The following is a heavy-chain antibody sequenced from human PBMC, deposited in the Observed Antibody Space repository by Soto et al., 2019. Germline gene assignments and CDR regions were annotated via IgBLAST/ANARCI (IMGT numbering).Heavy chain of an antibody. Sequence: SETLSLTCTVSGGSISSYYWSWIRQPAGKGLEWIGRIYTSGSTNYTPSLKSRVTMSVDTSKNQFSLKLSSVTAADTAVYHCARGTRLHSTGYFHYCYGMDIWAQGTLVTVSS. CDR1: GGSISSYY. CDR2: IYTSGST. CDR3: ARGTRLHSTGYFHYCYGMDI. V-gene: IGHV4-4*07. J-gene: IGHJ6*02. D-gene: IGHD3-22*01.